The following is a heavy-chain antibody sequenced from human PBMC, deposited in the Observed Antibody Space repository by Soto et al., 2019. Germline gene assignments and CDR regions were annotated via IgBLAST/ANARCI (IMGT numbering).Heavy chain of an antibody. V-gene: IGHV5-10-1*01. CDR1: GYSFTSYW. D-gene: IGHD3-22*01. CDR3: ARVDRIYDSSGYYITNFDY. J-gene: IGHJ4*02. CDR2: IAPSDSYT. Sequence: ISCKGSGYSFTSYWTSWVRQMPGKGLERMRRIAPSDSYTNYSPSFQGHVTISADKSSSTAYLQWSSLKASDTAMYYCARVDRIYDSSGYYITNFDYWGQGYLVTVS.